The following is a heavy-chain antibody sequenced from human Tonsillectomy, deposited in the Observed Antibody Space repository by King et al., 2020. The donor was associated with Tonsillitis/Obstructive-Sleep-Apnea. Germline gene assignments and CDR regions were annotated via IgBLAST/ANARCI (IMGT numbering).Heavy chain of an antibody. Sequence: VQLVESGAEVKKPGESLKIACKGSGYSFTSYWIGWVRQMPGKGLEWMGIIYPGDSDTRYSPSFQGQVTISADKSISTAYLQWSSLKASDTAMYYCARRGEIWSRYQGNDYYYMDVWGKGTTVTVSS. CDR1: GYSFTSYW. CDR2: IYPGDSDT. CDR3: ARRGEIWSRYQGNDYYYMDV. D-gene: IGHD3-3*01. V-gene: IGHV5-51*01. J-gene: IGHJ6*03.